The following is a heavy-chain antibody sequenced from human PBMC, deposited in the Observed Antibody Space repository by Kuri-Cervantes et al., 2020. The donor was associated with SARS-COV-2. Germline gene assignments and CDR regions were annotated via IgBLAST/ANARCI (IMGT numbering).Heavy chain of an antibody. V-gene: IGHV4-30-2*01. D-gene: IGHD4-11*01. CDR2: IYHSGST. CDR3: ARRINYWWFDP. Sequence: SETLSLTCTVSGGPIGRRNYYWGWIRQPPGKGLEWIGYIYHSGSTYYNPSLKSRVTISVDRSKNQFSLKLSSVTAADTAVYYCARRINYWWFDPWGQGTLVTVSS. CDR1: GGPIGRRNYY. J-gene: IGHJ5*02.